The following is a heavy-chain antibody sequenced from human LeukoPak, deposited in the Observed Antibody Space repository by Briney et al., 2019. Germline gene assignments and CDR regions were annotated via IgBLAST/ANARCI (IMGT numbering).Heavy chain of an antibody. CDR2: ISWNSGSI. D-gene: IGHD6-19*01. V-gene: IGHV3-9*01. J-gene: IGHJ4*02. CDR3: AKDISGSGRYYFDY. CDR1: GFTFDDYA. Sequence: GGSLRLSCAASGFTFDDYAMHWVRQAPGKGLEWVSGISWNSGSIGYADSVKGRFTISRDNAKNSLYLQMNSLRAEDTALYYCAKDISGSGRYYFDYWGQGTLVTVSS.